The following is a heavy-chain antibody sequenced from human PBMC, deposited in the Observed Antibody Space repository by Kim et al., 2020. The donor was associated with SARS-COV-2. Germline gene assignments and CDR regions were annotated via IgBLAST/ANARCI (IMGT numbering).Heavy chain of an antibody. CDR2: ISYDGNHI. V-gene: IGHV3-30*04. CDR1: GFTFSSYS. D-gene: IGHD1-7*01. CDR3: ARQGGTIGYWFFDL. J-gene: IGHJ2*01. Sequence: GGSLRLSCAASGFTFSSYSIHWVRQAPGKGLEWVTAISYDGNHIYYADSVKGRFTISRDNSKNTLYLQMNSLRVEDTAVNYCARQGGTIGYWFFDLWGRG.